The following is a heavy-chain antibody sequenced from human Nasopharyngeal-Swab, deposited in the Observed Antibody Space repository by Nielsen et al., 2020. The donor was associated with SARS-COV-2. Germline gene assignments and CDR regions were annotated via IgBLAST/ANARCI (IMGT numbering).Heavy chain of an antibody. J-gene: IGHJ4*02. CDR1: GYSISSGYY. V-gene: IGHV4-38-2*02. CDR3: VHLWLPGF. Sequence: SETLSLTCTVSGYSISSGYYCGWIRLPPGKGLEWIASIYHSGNTYYNPSLKSRVTISVDTSKNQFSLKLNSVTAADTALYFCVHLWLPGFWGQGTLVTVSS. D-gene: IGHD2-21*01. CDR2: IYHSGNT.